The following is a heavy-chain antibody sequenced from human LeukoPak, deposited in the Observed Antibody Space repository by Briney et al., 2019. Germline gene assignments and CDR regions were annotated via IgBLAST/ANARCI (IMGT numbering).Heavy chain of an antibody. CDR1: GFTFSSYA. D-gene: IGHD5-24*01. CDR2: ISYDGSNK. Sequence: GGSLRLSCAASGFTFSSYAMHWVRQAPGKGLEWVAVISYDGSNKYYADSVKGRFTISRDNSKNTLYLQMNSLRAEDTAVYYCARASSVGDGYNSHFDYWGQGTLVTVSS. CDR3: ARASSVGDGYNSHFDY. V-gene: IGHV3-30*01. J-gene: IGHJ4*02.